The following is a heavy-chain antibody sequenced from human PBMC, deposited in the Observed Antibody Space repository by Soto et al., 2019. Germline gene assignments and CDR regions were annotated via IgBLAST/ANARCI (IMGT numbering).Heavy chain of an antibody. Sequence: PGGSLRLSCAASGFNFNNYAMSWVRQAPGKGLEWVSAMSSGGDIIDYADSVKGRFAISRDNSKNTLYLQMNSLRAEDTAVYYCAKEGRVVPAVIYYYSGMDVWGQGTTVTVSS. D-gene: IGHD2-2*01. J-gene: IGHJ6*02. V-gene: IGHV3-23*01. CDR2: MSSGGDII. CDR3: AKEGRVVPAVIYYYSGMDV. CDR1: GFNFNNYA.